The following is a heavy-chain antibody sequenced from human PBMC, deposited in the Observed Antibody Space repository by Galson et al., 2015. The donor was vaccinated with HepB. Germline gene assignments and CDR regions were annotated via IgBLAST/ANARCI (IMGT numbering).Heavy chain of an antibody. Sequence: SLRLSCAASGFTFSSYSMHWVRQAPGKGLEWVAVISYDGSNKYYADSVKGRFTISRDNSKNTLYLQMNSLRAEDTAVYYCAKSLPAYYYDSSGSAFDYWGQGTLVTVSS. CDR3: AKSLPAYYYDSSGSAFDY. D-gene: IGHD3-22*01. J-gene: IGHJ4*02. CDR2: ISYDGSNK. V-gene: IGHV3-30*18. CDR1: GFTFSSYS.